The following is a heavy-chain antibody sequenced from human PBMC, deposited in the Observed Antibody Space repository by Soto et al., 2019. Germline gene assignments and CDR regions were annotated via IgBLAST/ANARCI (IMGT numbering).Heavy chain of an antibody. Sequence: SETLSPTCAVYGGSFSGYYWSWIRHPPGKGLEWIGEINHSGSTTYNPSLKSRVTISVDTSNNQFSLKLSSVTAADTAVYYCARGRRGYSNYYHSSWFDPWGQGTLVTVSS. D-gene: IGHD4-4*01. CDR1: GGSFSGYY. CDR2: INHSGST. CDR3: ARGRRGYSNYYHSSWFDP. J-gene: IGHJ5*02. V-gene: IGHV4-34*01.